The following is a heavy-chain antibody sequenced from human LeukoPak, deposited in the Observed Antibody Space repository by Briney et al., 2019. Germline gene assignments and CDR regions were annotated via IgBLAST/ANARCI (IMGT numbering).Heavy chain of an antibody. CDR3: ARDGIAAAKEEYYFDY. Sequence: PGGSLRLSCAASGFTFSSYAMHWVRQAPGKGLEWVAVISYDGSNKYYADSVKGGFTISRDNSKNTLYLQMNSLRAEDTAVYYCARDGIAAAKEEYYFDYWGQGTLVTVSS. D-gene: IGHD6-13*01. V-gene: IGHV3-30-3*01. CDR2: ISYDGSNK. J-gene: IGHJ4*02. CDR1: GFTFSSYA.